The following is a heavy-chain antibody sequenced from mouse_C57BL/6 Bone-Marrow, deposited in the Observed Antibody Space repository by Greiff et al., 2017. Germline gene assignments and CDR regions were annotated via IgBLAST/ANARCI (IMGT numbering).Heavy chain of an antibody. J-gene: IGHJ2*01. D-gene: IGHD2-3*01. CDR2: ISDGGSYT. Sequence: EVKVVESGGGLVKPGGSLKLSCAASGFTFSSYAMSWVRQTPEKRLEWVATISDGGSYTYYPDNVQGRFTISRDNAKNNLYLQMSHLKSEDTAMYYCARDGYLSYWGKGTTLTVSS. CDR3: ARDGYLSY. V-gene: IGHV5-4*01. CDR1: GFTFSSYA.